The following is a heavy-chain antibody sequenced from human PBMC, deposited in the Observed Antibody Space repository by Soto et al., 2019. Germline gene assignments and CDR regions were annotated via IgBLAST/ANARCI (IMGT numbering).Heavy chain of an antibody. CDR1: GFTFSSYA. V-gene: IGHV3-23*01. CDR2: ISGSGGST. D-gene: IGHD5-18*01. CDR3: AKGRWIQLWPTDTHDAFDI. Sequence: GGSLRLSCAASGFTFSSYAMSWVRQAPGKGLEWVSAISGSGGSTYYADSVKGRFTISRDNFKNTLYLQMNSLRAEDTAVYYCAKGRWIQLWPTDTHDAFDIWGQGTMVTVSS. J-gene: IGHJ3*02.